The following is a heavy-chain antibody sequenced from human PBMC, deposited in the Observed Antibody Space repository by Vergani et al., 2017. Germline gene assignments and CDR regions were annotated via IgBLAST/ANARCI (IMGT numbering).Heavy chain of an antibody. CDR2: ISGSGGST. D-gene: IGHD2-2*01. Sequence: EVQLLESGGGLVQPGGSLRLSCAASGFTFSSSAMSWVRQAPGKGLEWVSAISGSGGSTYYADSVKGRFTISRDNSKNTLYLQMNSLRAEDTAVYYCAKDGRGYCSSTSCDARYYYYYMDVWGKGTTVTVSS. CDR3: AKDGRGYCSSTSCDARYYYYYMDV. J-gene: IGHJ6*03. V-gene: IGHV3-23*01. CDR1: GFTFSSSA.